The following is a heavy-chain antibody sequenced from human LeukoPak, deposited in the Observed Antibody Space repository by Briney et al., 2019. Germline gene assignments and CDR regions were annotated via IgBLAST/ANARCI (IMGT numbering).Heavy chain of an antibody. CDR3: ARGTPYCSSASCYNY. V-gene: IGHV1-8*01. D-gene: IGHD2-2*02. Sequence: ASVKVSRKTSGYSFTSFDVNWVRQATGQGLEWMGWMNPNSGNTGYAQRFLGRVTMTRDTSISTAYMELSNLTSDDTAVYYCARGTPYCSSASCYNYWGQGTLLTVSS. CDR1: GYSFTSFD. J-gene: IGHJ4*02. CDR2: MNPNSGNT.